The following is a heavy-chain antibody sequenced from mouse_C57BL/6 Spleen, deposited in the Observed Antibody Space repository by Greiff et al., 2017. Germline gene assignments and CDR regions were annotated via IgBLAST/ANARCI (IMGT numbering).Heavy chain of an antibody. CDR3: ARSYSNLYAMDY. V-gene: IGHV5-17*01. D-gene: IGHD2-5*01. Sequence: EVQLVESGGGLVKPGGSLKLSCAASGFTFSDYGMHWVRQAPEKGLEWVAYISSGSSTIYYADTVKGRFTISRDNAKNTLFLQMTSLRSEDTAMYYCARSYSNLYAMDYWGQGTSVTVSS. CDR2: ISSGSSTI. J-gene: IGHJ4*01. CDR1: GFTFSDYG.